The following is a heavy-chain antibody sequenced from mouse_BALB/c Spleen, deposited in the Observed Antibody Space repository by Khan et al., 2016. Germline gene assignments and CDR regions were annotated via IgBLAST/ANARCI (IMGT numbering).Heavy chain of an antibody. Sequence: QLEESGPGLVKPSQSLSLTCTVTGYSITSDYAWNWIRQFPGNKLEWMGYISYSGSTSYNPSLKSRISITRDTSKNQFFLQLNSVTTEDTATYYCARLEDDYAYYFDYWGQGTTLTVSS. D-gene: IGHD2-4*01. CDR2: ISYSGST. J-gene: IGHJ2*01. CDR3: ARLEDDYAYYFDY. CDR1: GYSITSDYA. V-gene: IGHV3-2*02.